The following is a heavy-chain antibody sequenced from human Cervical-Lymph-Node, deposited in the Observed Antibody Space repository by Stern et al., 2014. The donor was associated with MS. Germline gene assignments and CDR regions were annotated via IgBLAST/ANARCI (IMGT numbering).Heavy chain of an antibody. CDR3: ARDRGSYSDY. V-gene: IGHV1-2*02. CDR2: ICRKTGSA. D-gene: IGHD1-26*01. J-gene: IGHJ4*02. Sequence: VQLVQSGAEVERPGASVKVSCKVSGYTFTAYCLHWVRQAPGQGLEWMGWICRKTGSATYAPKFQNRVTMTRDTSINAGYMEVSSLRAGDTAVYYSARDRGSYSDYWGQGTLVAVSS. CDR1: GYTFTAYC.